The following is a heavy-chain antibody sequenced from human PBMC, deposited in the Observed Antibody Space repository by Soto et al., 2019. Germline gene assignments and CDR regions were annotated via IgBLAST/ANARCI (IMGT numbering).Heavy chain of an antibody. Sequence: QVQLVQSGAEVKKPGASVKVSCKASGYTFTSYGITWVRQAPGQGLEWMGWISAYNGNTNYAQKLQGRVTMTTDTATSTVYMELRSLRSDDTAVYYCATALNLAARPVAYYYYGMDVWGQGTTVTVSS. CDR2: ISAYNGNT. V-gene: IGHV1-18*01. CDR3: ATALNLAARPVAYYYYGMDV. CDR1: GYTFTSYG. J-gene: IGHJ6*02. D-gene: IGHD6-6*01.